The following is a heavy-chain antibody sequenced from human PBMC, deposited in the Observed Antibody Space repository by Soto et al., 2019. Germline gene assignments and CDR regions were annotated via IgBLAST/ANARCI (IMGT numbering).Heavy chain of an antibody. CDR3: ARHEGNGNVWPLDY. CDR2: IHYSGST. V-gene: IGHV4-39*01. D-gene: IGHD2-8*01. CDR1: GDSIGTTHSY. Sequence: QVQLLESGPGLVKPSETLSLTCTVSGDSIGTTHSYWAWIRQSPGKGLEWIGNIHYSGSTYYMPSLRSPVTLSVDTSKNQFSLRLTSVTAEDTAVYYCARHEGNGNVWPLDYWGQGILVTVSS. J-gene: IGHJ4*02.